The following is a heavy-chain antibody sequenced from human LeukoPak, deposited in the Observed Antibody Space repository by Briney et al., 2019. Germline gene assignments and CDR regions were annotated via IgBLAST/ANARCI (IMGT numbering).Heavy chain of an antibody. J-gene: IGHJ5*02. CDR3: AREPGFDSSGYLNWFDP. CDR2: ISYSGST. Sequence: SETLSLTCAVSGGSISSYYWSWIRQPPGKGLEWIACISYSGSTKYNPSLKSRVTISVDTSKNQLSLKLSSVTAADTAVYYCAREPGFDSSGYLNWFDPWGQGTLVTVSS. D-gene: IGHD3-22*01. CDR1: GGSISSYY. V-gene: IGHV4-59*01.